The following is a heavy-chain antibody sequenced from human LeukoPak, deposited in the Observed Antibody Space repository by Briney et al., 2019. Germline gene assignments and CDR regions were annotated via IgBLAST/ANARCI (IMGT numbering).Heavy chain of an antibody. CDR1: GFTFSGSA. CDR3: TRRMIRSGWTLVDY. D-gene: IGHD6-19*01. V-gene: IGHV3-73*01. J-gene: IGHJ4*02. CDR2: IRSKANSYAT. Sequence: GGSLRLSCAASGFTFSGSAMHWVRQASGKGLEWVGRIRSKANSYATAYAASVKGRFTISRDDSKNTAYLQMNSLKTEDTAVYYCTRRMIRSGWTLVDYWGQGTLVTVSS.